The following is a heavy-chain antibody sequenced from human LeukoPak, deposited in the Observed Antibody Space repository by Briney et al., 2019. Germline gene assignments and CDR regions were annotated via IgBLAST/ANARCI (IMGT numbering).Heavy chain of an antibody. V-gene: IGHV4-34*01. CDR1: GGSFSGYY. CDR3: ARRPLYYCGSGSYYRGYFDY. Sequence: SETLSLTCAVYGGSFSGYYWSWIRQPPGKGLEWIGEINHSGSTNYNPSLKSRVTVSVDTSKNQFSLKLSSVTAADTAVYYCARRPLYYCGSGSYYRGYFDYWGQGTLVTVSS. J-gene: IGHJ4*02. CDR2: INHSGST. D-gene: IGHD3-10*01.